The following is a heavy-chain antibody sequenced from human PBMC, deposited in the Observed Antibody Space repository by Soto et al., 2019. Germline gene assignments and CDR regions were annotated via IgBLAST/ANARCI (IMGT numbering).Heavy chain of an antibody. CDR3: ASAGRITIFGVVILNWFDP. D-gene: IGHD3-3*01. J-gene: IGHJ5*02. Sequence: SETLSLTCTVSGGSISSSSYYWGWIRQPPGKGLEWIGSIYYSGSTYYNPSLKSRVTISVDTSKNQFSLKLSSVTAADTAVYYCASAGRITIFGVVILNWFDPWAQGTLVTFSS. CDR2: IYYSGST. V-gene: IGHV4-39*01. CDR1: GGSISSSSYY.